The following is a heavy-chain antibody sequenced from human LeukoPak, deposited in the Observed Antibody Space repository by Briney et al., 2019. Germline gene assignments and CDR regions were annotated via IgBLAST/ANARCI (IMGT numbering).Heavy chain of an antibody. CDR1: GYTFTSYG. D-gene: IGHD5-12*01. CDR2: ISAYNGNT. CDR3: ARGKWLRLAPHSPLGVLEGGYYYYYMDV. Sequence: GASVKVSCKASGYTFTSYGISWVRQAPGQGLEWMGWISAYNGNTNYAQKLQGRVTMTTDTSTSTAYMELSSLRSEDTAVYYCARGKWLRLAPHSPLGVLEGGYYYYYMDVWGKGTTVTISS. J-gene: IGHJ6*03. V-gene: IGHV1-18*01.